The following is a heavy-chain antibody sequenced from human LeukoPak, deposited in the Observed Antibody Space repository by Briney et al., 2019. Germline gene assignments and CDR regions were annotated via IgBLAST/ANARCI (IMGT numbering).Heavy chain of an antibody. D-gene: IGHD6-25*01. V-gene: IGHV3-23*01. CDR1: GLTFINSA. CDR2: ISGSGDST. J-gene: IGHJ4*02. CDR3: AKGRSADITASINY. Sequence: PGGSLRLSCAASGLTFINSAMNWVRQGPGKGLEWVSGISGSGDSTYYADSVKGRFTISRDSSNNTLFLQINSLRAADTAAYYCAKGRSADITASINYWGQGTLVTVSS.